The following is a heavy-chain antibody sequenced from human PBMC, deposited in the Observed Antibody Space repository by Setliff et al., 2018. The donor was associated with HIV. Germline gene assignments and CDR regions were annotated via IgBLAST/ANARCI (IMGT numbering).Heavy chain of an antibody. V-gene: IGHV4-34*01. CDR3: ARGPESVAPRMCAFDI. CDR1: GGSFMGYY. J-gene: IGHJ3*02. D-gene: IGHD6-6*01. Sequence: SETLSLTCAVYGGSFMGYYWNWIRQPPGKGLEWIGEINHSGNTNSNPSLKSRVTISVGPSKSQFSLRLNSVTAADTATYYCARGPESVAPRMCAFDIWGQGTMVTVSS. CDR2: INHSGNT.